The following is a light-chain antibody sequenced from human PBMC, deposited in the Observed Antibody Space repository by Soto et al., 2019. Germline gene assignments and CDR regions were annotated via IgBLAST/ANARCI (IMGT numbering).Light chain of an antibody. CDR3: QQYNSYWT. J-gene: IGKJ1*01. CDR1: QSISSW. Sequence: DIQMTQSPSTLSAYVGDRVTITCRASQSISSWLTWYQQKPGKDPKLLIYKASSLESGVPSRFRGSGFGTEFTLTISSLQPDDFATYYCQQYNSYWTFGQGTKVDIK. CDR2: KAS. V-gene: IGKV1-5*03.